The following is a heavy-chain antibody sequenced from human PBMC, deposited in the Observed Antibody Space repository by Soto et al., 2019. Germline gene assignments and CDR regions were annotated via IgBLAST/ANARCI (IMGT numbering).Heavy chain of an antibody. D-gene: IGHD5-18*01. CDR1: GGSISSGDYY. Sequence: SETLSLTCTVSGGSISSGDYYWSWIRQPPGKGLEWIGYIYYSGSTYYNPSLKSRVTISVDTSKNQFSLKLSSVTAADTAVYYCARAGELQLWSNTYYFDYWGQGTLVTVSS. J-gene: IGHJ4*02. CDR3: ARAGELQLWSNTYYFDY. V-gene: IGHV4-30-4*01. CDR2: IYYSGST.